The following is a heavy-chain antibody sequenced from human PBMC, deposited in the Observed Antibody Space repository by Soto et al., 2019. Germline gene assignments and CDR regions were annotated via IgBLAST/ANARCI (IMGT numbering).Heavy chain of an antibody. V-gene: IGHV4-39*01. J-gene: IGHJ4*02. D-gene: IGHD6-19*01. CDR2: IYYSGST. CDR1: GGSISRSSYY. Sequence: PSETLSLTCTVSGGSISRSSYYWGWIRQPPGKGLEWIGSIYYSGSTYYNPSLKSRVTISVDTSKNQFSLKLSSVTAADTAVYYCAVDHSSGWYLGSFDYWGQGTLVTVS. CDR3: AVDHSSGWYLGSFDY.